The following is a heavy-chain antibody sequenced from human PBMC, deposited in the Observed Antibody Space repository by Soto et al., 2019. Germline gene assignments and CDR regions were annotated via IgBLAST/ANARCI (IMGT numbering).Heavy chain of an antibody. J-gene: IGHJ6*02. CDR1: GYTFTSYY. V-gene: IGHV1-46*01. Sequence: QVQLVQSGAEVKKPGASVKVSCKASGYTFTSYYMHWVRQAPGQGLEWMGIINPSGGSTSYAQKFQGRVTRTRDTSTSTVYMELSSLRSEDTAVYYCARGGGQLVYYYYGMDVWGQGTTVTVS. D-gene: IGHD6-13*01. CDR3: ARGGGQLVYYYYGMDV. CDR2: INPSGGST.